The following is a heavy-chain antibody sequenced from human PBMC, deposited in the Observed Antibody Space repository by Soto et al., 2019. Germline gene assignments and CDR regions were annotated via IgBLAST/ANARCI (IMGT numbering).Heavy chain of an antibody. V-gene: IGHV1-3*01. Sequence: GASVKVSCKASGYTFTSYAMHWVRQAPGQRLEWMGWINAGNGNTKYSQKFQGRVTITRDTSASTAYMELSSLRSEDTAVYYCAQGDTVTTVGSLGMDVWGQGTTVTVSS. CDR2: INAGNGNT. J-gene: IGHJ6*02. D-gene: IGHD4-4*01. CDR3: AQGDTVTTVGSLGMDV. CDR1: GYTFTSYA.